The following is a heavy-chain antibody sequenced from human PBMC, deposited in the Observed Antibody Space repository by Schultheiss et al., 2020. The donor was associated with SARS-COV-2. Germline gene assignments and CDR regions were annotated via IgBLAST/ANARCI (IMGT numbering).Heavy chain of an antibody. D-gene: IGHD4-17*01. CDR1: GYTFTGYY. CDR2: INPNSGGT. Sequence: ASVKVSCKASGYTFTGYYMHWVRQAPGQGLEWMGWINPNSGGTNYAQKFQGWVTMTRDTTNTTAYMELNSLTSDASAGYYCARGHDTGDNDVFDVWGQGTVVTVSS. J-gene: IGHJ3*01. CDR3: ARGHDTGDNDVFDV. V-gene: IGHV1-2*04.